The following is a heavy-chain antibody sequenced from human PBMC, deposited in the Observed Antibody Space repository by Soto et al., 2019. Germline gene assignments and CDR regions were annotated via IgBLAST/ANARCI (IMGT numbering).Heavy chain of an antibody. CDR1: GYTLTELS. V-gene: IGHV1-24*01. Sequence: ASVKVSCKVSGYTLTELSMHWVRQAPGTGLEWMGGFDPEDGETIYAQKFQGRVTMTEDTSTDTAYMELSSLRSEDTAVYYCATDRARYYDSSGYKYYWYFDLWGRGTLVTVSS. D-gene: IGHD3-22*01. CDR3: ATDRARYYDSSGYKYYWYFDL. J-gene: IGHJ2*01. CDR2: FDPEDGET.